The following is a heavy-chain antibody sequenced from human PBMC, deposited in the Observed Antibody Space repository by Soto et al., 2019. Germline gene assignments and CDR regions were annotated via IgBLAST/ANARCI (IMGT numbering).Heavy chain of an antibody. CDR1: VGSVSSGSYY. CDR2: IYYSGST. D-gene: IGHD5-18*01. Sequence: PSETLSLTCTVSVGSVSSGSYYWSWIRQPPGKGLEWIGYIYYSGSTNYNPSLKSRVTISVDTSKNQFSLKLSSVTAADTAVYYCARDRNTATDYGMDVWGQGTTVTVSS. J-gene: IGHJ6*02. CDR3: ARDRNTATDYGMDV. V-gene: IGHV4-61*01.